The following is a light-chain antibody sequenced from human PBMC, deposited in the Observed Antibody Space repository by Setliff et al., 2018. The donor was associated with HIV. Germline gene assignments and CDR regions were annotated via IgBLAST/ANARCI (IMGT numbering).Light chain of an antibody. V-gene: IGLV2-14*03. Sequence: QSVLTQPASVSGSPGQSIAISCTGNSSDVGAYNLVSWYQQHPGKGPKVMIYDVSNRPSGVSNRFSGSKSGNTASLTISGLQAEDEADYYCSSYTSSSTPDVFGTGTKVTVL. CDR1: SSDVGAYNL. CDR3: SSYTSSSTPDV. CDR2: DVS. J-gene: IGLJ1*01.